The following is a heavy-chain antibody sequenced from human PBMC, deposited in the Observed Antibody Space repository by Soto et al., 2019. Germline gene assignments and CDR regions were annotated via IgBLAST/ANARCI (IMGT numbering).Heavy chain of an antibody. CDR1: GASISSSY. D-gene: IGHD3-22*01. J-gene: IGHJ3*02. V-gene: IGHV4-59*01. CDR2: VYYSGST. CDR3: GRGYYDSSGQSNTVDI. Sequence: SETLSLTCTVSGASISSSYWSWIRQSPGKGLEWIGYVYYSGSTNYNPSLKSRVTISVDTSKNQFSLKLSSVTAADTAVYYCGRGYYDSSGQSNTVDIWGQGAMVNVS.